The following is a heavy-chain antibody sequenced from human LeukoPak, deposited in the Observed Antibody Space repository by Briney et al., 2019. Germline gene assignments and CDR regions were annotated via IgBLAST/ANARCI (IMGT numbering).Heavy chain of an antibody. CDR3: AREHSSSWPAHVDY. V-gene: IGHV3-30-3*01. Sequence: GGSLRLSCAASGFTFSRNAMQWVRQAPGKGLEWVAVISYDGSNKYYADSVKGRFTISRDNSKNTLYLQMNSLRAEDTAVYYCAREHSSSWPAHVDYWGQGTLVTVSS. D-gene: IGHD6-13*01. J-gene: IGHJ4*02. CDR2: ISYDGSNK. CDR1: GFTFSRNA.